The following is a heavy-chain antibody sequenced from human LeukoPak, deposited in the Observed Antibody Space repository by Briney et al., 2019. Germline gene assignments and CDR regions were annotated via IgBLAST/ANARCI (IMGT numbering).Heavy chain of an antibody. CDR3: ARGERYSGSYGDY. V-gene: IGHV1-8*01. J-gene: IGHJ4*02. Sequence: ASVKVSCKASGYTFTSYDINWVRQATGQGLEWMGWMNPNSGNTGYAQKFQGRVTMTRNTSTSTAYMELSSLRSEDTAVYYCARGERYSGSYGDYWGQGTLVTVSS. D-gene: IGHD1-26*01. CDR2: MNPNSGNT. CDR1: GYTFTSYD.